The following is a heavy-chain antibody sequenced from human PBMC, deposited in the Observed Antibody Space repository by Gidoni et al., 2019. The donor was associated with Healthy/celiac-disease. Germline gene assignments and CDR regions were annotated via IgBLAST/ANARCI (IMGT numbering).Heavy chain of an antibody. CDR1: GFTFSSYW. V-gene: IGHV3-7*03. CDR3: ARSGIQLWLPSDAFDI. J-gene: IGHJ3*02. Sequence: EVQLVESGGGLVQPGGSLRLSCAASGFTFSSYWMSWVRQAPGNGLEWVANIKQDGSEKYYVDSVKGRFTISRDNAKNSLYLQMNSLRAEDTAVYYCARSGIQLWLPSDAFDIWGQGTMVTVSS. CDR2: IKQDGSEK. D-gene: IGHD5-18*01.